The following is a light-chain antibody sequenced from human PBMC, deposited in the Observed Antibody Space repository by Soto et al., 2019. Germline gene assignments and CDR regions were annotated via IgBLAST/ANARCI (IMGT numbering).Light chain of an antibody. CDR3: QQYAAVVT. CDR2: GAS. Sequence: EIVLTQSPGTLSLSPGERATLSCRASQSLTNNYFAWYQQKPGRALRLLIDGASTRATGIPDRFSGSGSGTDFTLTISRLKPEAVAVYYCQQYAAVVTFGQGTKVEI. J-gene: IGKJ1*01. CDR1: QSLTNNY. V-gene: IGKV3-20*01.